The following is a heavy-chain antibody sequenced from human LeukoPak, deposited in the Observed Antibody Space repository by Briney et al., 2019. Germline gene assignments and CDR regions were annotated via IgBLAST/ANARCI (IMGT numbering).Heavy chain of an antibody. V-gene: IGHV3-53*01. D-gene: IGHD3-3*01. CDR1: GFTVSSNY. J-gene: IGHJ4*02. CDR3: ARLDYDFWSGYSRYYFDY. CDR2: IYSGGST. Sequence: WGPLRLSCAASGFTVSSNYMSWVRQAPGKGLEWVSVIYSGGSTYYADSVKGRFTISRDNSKNTLYLQMNSLRAEDTAVYYCARLDYDFWSGYSRYYFDYWGQGTLVTVSS.